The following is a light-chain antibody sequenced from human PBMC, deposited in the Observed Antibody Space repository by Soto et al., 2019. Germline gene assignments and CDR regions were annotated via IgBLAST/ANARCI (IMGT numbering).Light chain of an antibody. V-gene: IGLV3-21*02. J-gene: IGLJ1*01. CDR3: QVWDSSSAHPGV. Sequence: ELTQPPSVSVAPGQTARITCGGSNIGSETVHWYQQKPGQAPVLVVYDDSDRPSGIPERFSGSNSGNTATLTISRVEAGDEADYYCQVWDSSSAHPGVFGTGTKVTVL. CDR2: DDS. CDR1: NIGSET.